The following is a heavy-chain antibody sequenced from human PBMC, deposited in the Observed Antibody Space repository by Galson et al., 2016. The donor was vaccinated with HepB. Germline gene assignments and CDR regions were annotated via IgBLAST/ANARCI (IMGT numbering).Heavy chain of an antibody. D-gene: IGHD3-16*01. CDR3: ARWGGSGFTF. J-gene: IGHJ4*02. V-gene: IGHV4-61*08. CDR2: TSFSGIT. CDR1: GGTVSSAGFS. Sequence: ETLSLTCSVSGGTVSSAGFSWHWIRQPPGEGLEWIGYTSFSGITNYSPSLKSRLTISIDTSKNKFSLTLTSMTAADTATYYCARWGGSGFTFWGQGALVTVAS.